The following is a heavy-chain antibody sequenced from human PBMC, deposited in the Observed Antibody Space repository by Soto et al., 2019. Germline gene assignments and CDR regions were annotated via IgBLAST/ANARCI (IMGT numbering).Heavy chain of an antibody. CDR3: ARNVALRFLEVVLCEGYHYYMDV. V-gene: IGHV4-39*01. CDR2: IYYSGST. CDR1: GCSISSSSYY. D-gene: IGHD3-3*01. J-gene: IGHJ6*03. Sequence: PSETLSLTCTVSGCSISSSSYYWCWILHPPGKGLEWIGSIYYSGSTYYNPSLKSRVTISVDTSKNQFSLKLSSVTAADTAVYYCARNVALRFLEVVLCEGYHYYMDVWGKGTTVTVAS.